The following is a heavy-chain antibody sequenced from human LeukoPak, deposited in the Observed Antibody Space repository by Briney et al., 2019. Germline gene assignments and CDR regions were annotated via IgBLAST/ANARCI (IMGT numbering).Heavy chain of an antibody. Sequence: SETLSLTCAVYGGSSSGYYWSWIRQPPGKGLEWIGEINHSGSTNYNPSLKSRVTISVDTSKNQFSPKLSSVTAADTAVYYCARQLWFRQYFDYWGQGTLVTVSS. V-gene: IGHV4-34*01. CDR2: INHSGST. D-gene: IGHD5-18*01. CDR3: ARQLWFRQYFDY. CDR1: GGSSSGYY. J-gene: IGHJ4*02.